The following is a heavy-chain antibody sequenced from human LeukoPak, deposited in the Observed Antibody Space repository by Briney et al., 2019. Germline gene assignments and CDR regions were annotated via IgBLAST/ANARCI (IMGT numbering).Heavy chain of an antibody. D-gene: IGHD2-2*01. CDR2: IYRGGNT. V-gene: IGHV3-53*01. Sequence: GGSLILSCAASGFTVSSNYMSWVRQAPGKGLEWVSIIYRGGNTYYADSVKGRFTISRDNSKNTLYFQMNSLRAEDTAVYYCARQYCSSTSCNGAFDIWGQGTMVTVSS. CDR3: ARQYCSSTSCNGAFDI. J-gene: IGHJ3*02. CDR1: GFTVSSNY.